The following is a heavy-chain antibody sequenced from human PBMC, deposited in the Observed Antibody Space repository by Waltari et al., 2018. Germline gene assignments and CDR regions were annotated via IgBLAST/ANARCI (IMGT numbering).Heavy chain of an antibody. Sequence: EVQVVESGGDVVQPGGSLRLSCSVSGFTRRGHEMRWVRKAPGKGLEWVSVISGSGTATYYTDSVKGRFTISRDNSKTTLFLDMNSLTADDTAVYYCAKYPSIRGSGSHYYFDYWGQGTLVAVSS. CDR3: AKYPSIRGSGSHYYFDY. CDR2: ISGSGTAT. V-gene: IGHV3-23*04. CDR1: GFTRRGHE. D-gene: IGHD3-10*01. J-gene: IGHJ4*02.